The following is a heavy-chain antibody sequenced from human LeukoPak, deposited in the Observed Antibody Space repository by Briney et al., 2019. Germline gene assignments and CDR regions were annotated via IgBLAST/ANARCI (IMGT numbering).Heavy chain of an antibody. CDR2: IIPIFGTA. J-gene: IGHJ4*02. CDR1: GGTFSSYA. Sequence: ASVKVSCQASGGTFSSYAISWVRQAPGQGLEWMGGIIPIFGTANYAQKFQGRVTITADESTSTAYMELRSLRSDDTATYYCARESHITREDYWGQGTLVTVSS. V-gene: IGHV1-69*13. D-gene: IGHD1-14*01. CDR3: ARESHITREDY.